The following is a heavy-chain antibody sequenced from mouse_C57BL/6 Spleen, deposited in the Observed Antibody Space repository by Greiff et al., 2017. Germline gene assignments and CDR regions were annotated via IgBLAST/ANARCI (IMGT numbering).Heavy chain of an antibody. D-gene: IGHD1-1*01. CDR2: IVTAHGNT. J-gene: IGHJ2*01. V-gene: IGHV14-3*01. Sequence: EVKLMESVAELVRPGASVTLSCTASGFYLKNTYMHWVKQRPEQGLEWIGRIVTAHGNTKYAPKLQGTATITPATSSNPAYLQLSSLTSEDTAIYYCAPYYGSSYGAYWGQGTTLTVSS. CDR3: APYYGSSYGAY. CDR1: GFYLKNTY.